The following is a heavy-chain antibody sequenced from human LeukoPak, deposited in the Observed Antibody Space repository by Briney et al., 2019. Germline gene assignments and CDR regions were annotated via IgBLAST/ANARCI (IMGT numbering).Heavy chain of an antibody. J-gene: IGHJ6*03. CDR1: GFTFSSYW. CDR3: AREGIAAAGYLFYYYYYMDV. V-gene: IGHV3-74*01. Sequence: QTGGSLRLSCAASGFTFSSYWMHWVRQAPGKGLVWVSRINSDGSSTSYADSVKGRFTISRDNAKNTLYLQMNSLRAEDTAVYYCAREGIAAAGYLFYYYYYMDVWGKGTTVTVSS. CDR2: INSDGSST. D-gene: IGHD6-13*01.